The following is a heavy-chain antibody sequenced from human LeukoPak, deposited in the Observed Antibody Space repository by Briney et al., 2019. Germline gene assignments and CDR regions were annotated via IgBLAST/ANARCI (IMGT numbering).Heavy chain of an antibody. D-gene: IGHD2/OR15-2a*01. CDR1: GGSFSGYY. CDR3: ARGRRISHTRHYFDY. V-gene: IGHV4-34*01. Sequence: KTSETLSLTCAVYGGSFSGYYWSWIRQPPGKGLEWIGEINHSGSTNYNPSLKSRVTISVDTSRNQFSLKLSSVTAADTAVYYCARGRRISHTRHYFDYWGQGTLVTVSS. CDR2: INHSGST. J-gene: IGHJ4*02.